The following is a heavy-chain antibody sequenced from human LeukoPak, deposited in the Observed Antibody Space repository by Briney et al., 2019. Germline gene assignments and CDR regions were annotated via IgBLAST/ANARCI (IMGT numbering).Heavy chain of an antibody. CDR2: INSDGSST. Sequence: HPGGSLRLSCAASGFTFSNYWVHWARQAPGKGLVWVSRINSDGSSTNYADSVKGRFTISRDNAKNTLYLQMNSLRAEDTAVYYCARGLSGYASSLGYWGQGTLVTVSS. J-gene: IGHJ4*02. D-gene: IGHD6-6*01. V-gene: IGHV3-74*01. CDR3: ARGLSGYASSLGY. CDR1: GFTFSNYW.